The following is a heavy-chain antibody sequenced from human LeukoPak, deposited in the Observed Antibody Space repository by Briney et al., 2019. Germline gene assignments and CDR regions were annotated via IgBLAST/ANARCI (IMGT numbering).Heavy chain of an antibody. CDR3: ARYPYYYYGIDV. CDR1: GYTVSSNY. J-gene: IGHJ6*02. V-gene: IGHV3-53*01. Sequence: GGSLRLSCADSGYTVSSNYMSWVRQAPGKGLEWVSVIYSGGTTYYADSVKGRFTISRDNSKNTLYLQMNSLRVEDTAVYYCARYPYYYYGIDVWGRGTTVTVSS. CDR2: IYSGGTT.